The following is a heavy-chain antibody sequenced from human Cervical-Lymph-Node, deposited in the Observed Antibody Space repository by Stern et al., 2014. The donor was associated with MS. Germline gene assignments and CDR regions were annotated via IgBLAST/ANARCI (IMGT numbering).Heavy chain of an antibody. CDR2: IYYSGST. Sequence: QVQLQESGPGLVKPSETLSLTCTVSGGSISSSSYYWGWIRQPPGKGLEWIGRIYYSGSTYSNPSLKSRVNISVDTTKKQFSLKLSSGTAADTAVYYCARWAYSSGWYNWFDPWGQGTLVTVSS. D-gene: IGHD3-22*01. V-gene: IGHV4-39*01. J-gene: IGHJ5*02. CDR3: ARWAYSSGWYNWFDP. CDR1: GGSISSSSYY.